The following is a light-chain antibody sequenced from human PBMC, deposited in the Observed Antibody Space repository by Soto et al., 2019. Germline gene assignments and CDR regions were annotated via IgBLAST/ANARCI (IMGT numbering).Light chain of an antibody. Sequence: QSALTQPASVSGSPGQTITISCTGTSIDVGGYAYVSWYQQYPGKVPKLVISEVSNRPSGVSHRFSGSRSGNTASLTISGLQAEDEADYHCSSYTSRTTPVFGGGTKLTVL. CDR2: EVS. V-gene: IGLV2-14*01. J-gene: IGLJ2*01. CDR3: SSYTSRTTPV. CDR1: SIDVGGYAY.